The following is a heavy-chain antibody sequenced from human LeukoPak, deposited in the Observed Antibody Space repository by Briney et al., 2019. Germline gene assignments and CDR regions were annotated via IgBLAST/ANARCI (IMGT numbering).Heavy chain of an antibody. V-gene: IGHV3-21*01. CDR1: GFSFSSYS. D-gene: IGHD1-26*01. Sequence: GGSLRLSCAASGFSFSSYSMNWVRQAPGKGLEWVSSISSSSYIYYADSVKGRFTISRDNAKNSLYLQMNSLRAEDTAVYYCARDPSVVGATFDYWGQGTLVTVSS. CDR2: ISSSSYI. CDR3: ARDPSVVGATFDY. J-gene: IGHJ4*02.